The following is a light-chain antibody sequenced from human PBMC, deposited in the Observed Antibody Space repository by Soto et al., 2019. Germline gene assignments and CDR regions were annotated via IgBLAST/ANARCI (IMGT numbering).Light chain of an antibody. J-gene: IGKJ1*01. V-gene: IGKV3-15*01. CDR1: QDVMYD. CDR2: GAS. CDR3: QQYRSWPRT. Sequence: EIVLTQSPATLSVSPGGRAILSCRASQDVMYDLAWYQQKPGQAPRLLVYGASTSATDAPPRFRGSGSGREFSLTISSLQSEDFATYYCQQYRSWPRTFGQGSRVEIK.